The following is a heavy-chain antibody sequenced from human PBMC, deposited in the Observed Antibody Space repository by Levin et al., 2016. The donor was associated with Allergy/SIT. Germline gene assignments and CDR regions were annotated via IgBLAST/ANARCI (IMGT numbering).Heavy chain of an antibody. Sequence: SETLSLTCTVSGDSISSRSYYWGWIRQPPGKGLEWIGAIHDSGSTYYNPSLKSRVTISGDTSKNQFSLKLSSVTAADTAVYYCARHHQLPSFDYWGQGTLVTVSS. CDR3: ARHHQLPSFDY. D-gene: IGHD2-2*01. V-gene: IGHV4-39*01. CDR1: GDSISSRSYY. J-gene: IGHJ4*02. CDR2: IHDSGST.